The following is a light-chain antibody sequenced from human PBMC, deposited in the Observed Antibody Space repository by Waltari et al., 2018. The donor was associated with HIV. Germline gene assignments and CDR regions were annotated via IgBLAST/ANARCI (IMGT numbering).Light chain of an antibody. CDR1: QSISRF. Sequence: DIQMTQSPSSLSASVGDRVTISCRASQSISRFLNWYQQKPGKAPELLIYRTSILQSGVPSRFSGSGSGTDFTLTISNLQPEDFASYYGQQTYSTPLGLTFGGGTKVEIK. CDR2: RTS. CDR3: QQTYSTPLGLT. V-gene: IGKV1-39*01. J-gene: IGKJ4*01.